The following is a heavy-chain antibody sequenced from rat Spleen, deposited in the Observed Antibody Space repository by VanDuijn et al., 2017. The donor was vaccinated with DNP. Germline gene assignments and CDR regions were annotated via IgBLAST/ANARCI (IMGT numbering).Heavy chain of an antibody. D-gene: IGHD1-5*01. CDR1: GFSLPDFC. Sequence: QVQLKESGPGLVQPSQTLSLTCTVSGFSLPDFCVHWVRQPPGRGLEWMGRIRGNGITDYNSALKSRLSISRDTSKSQVFLKMNSVQTEDTAMYFCARSKYNYVGWFDYWGQGVMVTVSS. V-gene: IGHV2-19*01. CDR3: ARSKYNYVGWFDY. J-gene: IGHJ2*01. CDR2: IRGNGIT.